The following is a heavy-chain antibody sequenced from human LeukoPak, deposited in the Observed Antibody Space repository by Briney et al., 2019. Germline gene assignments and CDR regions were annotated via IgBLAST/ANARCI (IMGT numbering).Heavy chain of an antibody. V-gene: IGHV1-18*04. J-gene: IGHJ4*02. CDR1: GYTFTSYG. Sequence: ASVKVSCKASGYTFTSYGISWVRQAPGQGLEWMGWISAYNGNTNCAQKLQGRVTMTTDTSTSTAYMELRSLRSDDTAVYYCARGYNWNDVPKGFDYWGQGTLVTVSS. D-gene: IGHD1-1*01. CDR3: ARGYNWNDVPKGFDY. CDR2: ISAYNGNT.